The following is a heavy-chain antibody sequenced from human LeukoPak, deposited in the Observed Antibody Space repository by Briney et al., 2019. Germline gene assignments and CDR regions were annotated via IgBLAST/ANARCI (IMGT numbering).Heavy chain of an antibody. CDR1: GYTFTSYG. V-gene: IGHV1-18*01. J-gene: IGHJ5*02. CDR3: ARDQVSRWYYGSGSYNWFDP. D-gene: IGHD3-10*01. Sequence: ASVKVSCKASGYTFTSYGISWVRQAPGQGLEWMGWISAYNGNTNYAQKLQGRVTMTTDTSTSTAYMELRSLRSDDTAVYYCARDQVSRWYYGSGSYNWFDPWGQGTLVTVSS. CDR2: ISAYNGNT.